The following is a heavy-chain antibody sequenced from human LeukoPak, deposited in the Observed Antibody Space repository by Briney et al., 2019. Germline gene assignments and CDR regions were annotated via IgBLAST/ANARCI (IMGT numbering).Heavy chain of an antibody. D-gene: IGHD2-15*01. J-gene: IGHJ5*02. Sequence: GGSLRLSCAASGFPFSGHAMSWVRQPPGKGLEWVAAISNGKTYYADSVRGRFAISRDDSTNTVYLHMNSLRDEDTALYHCVREAGYCAPVCVKTNWFDPWGQGTLVTVSS. CDR2: ISNGKT. V-gene: IGHV3-23*01. CDR1: GFPFSGHA. CDR3: VREAGYCAPVCVKTNWFDP.